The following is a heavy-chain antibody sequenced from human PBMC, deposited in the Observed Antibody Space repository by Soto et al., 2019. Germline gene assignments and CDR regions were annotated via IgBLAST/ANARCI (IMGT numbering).Heavy chain of an antibody. J-gene: IGHJ4*02. CDR3: ARAVAGTIDFDY. CDR2: IGTAGDT. V-gene: IGHV3-13*04. Sequence: EVQLVESGGGLVQPGGSLRLSCAASGFTFSSYDMHWVHQATGKGLEWVSAIGTAGDTYYPGSVKGRFTISRENAKNSLYLQMNSLRAGDTAVYYCARAVAGTIDFDYWGQGTLVTVSS. CDR1: GFTFSSYD. D-gene: IGHD6-19*01.